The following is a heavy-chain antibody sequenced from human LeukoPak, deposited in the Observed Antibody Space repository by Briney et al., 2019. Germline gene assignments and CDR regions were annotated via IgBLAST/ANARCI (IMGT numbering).Heavy chain of an antibody. J-gene: IGHJ6*02. V-gene: IGHV3-23*01. Sequence: PGGSLRLSCAASGFTFSSYAMSWVRQAPGKGLEWVSAIRDSGSSTHYADSVKGRFTTSRDNSKNTLYLQMNSLRAEDTAVYYCAKDRGQQLGPYYYYGMDVWGQGTTVTVSS. CDR2: IRDSGSST. CDR3: AKDRGQQLGPYYYYGMDV. D-gene: IGHD6-13*01. CDR1: GFTFSSYA.